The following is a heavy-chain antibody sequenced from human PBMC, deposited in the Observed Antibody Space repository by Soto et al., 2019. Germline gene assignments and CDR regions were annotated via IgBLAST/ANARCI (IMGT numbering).Heavy chain of an antibody. CDR2: IIPIFGTA. V-gene: IGHV1-69*06. J-gene: IGHJ6*02. CDR1: GGTFSSYA. Sequence: QVQLVQSGAEVKKPGSSVKVSCKASGGTFSSYAISWVRQAPGQGLEWMGGIIPIFGTANYAQKFQGRVTITADKSTSTAYMELSSLRSEDTAVYYCARDDPTGTTMIDYYYGMDVWGQGTTVTVSS. CDR3: ARDDPTGTTMIDYYYGMDV. D-gene: IGHD1-1*01.